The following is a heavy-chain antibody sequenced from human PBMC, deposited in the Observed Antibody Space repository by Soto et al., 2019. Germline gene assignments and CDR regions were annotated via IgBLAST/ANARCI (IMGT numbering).Heavy chain of an antibody. Sequence: KQSQTLSLTCAISGDSVSSNSAAWNWIRQSPSRGLEWLGRTYYRSKWYNDYAVSVKSRITINPDTSKNQFSLQLNSVTPEDTAVYYCARWVAAAGRGKAPTGYYYGMDVWGQGTTVTVSS. J-gene: IGHJ6*02. V-gene: IGHV6-1*01. CDR1: GDSVSSNSAA. D-gene: IGHD6-13*01. CDR2: TYYRSKWYN. CDR3: ARWVAAAGRGKAPTGYYYGMDV.